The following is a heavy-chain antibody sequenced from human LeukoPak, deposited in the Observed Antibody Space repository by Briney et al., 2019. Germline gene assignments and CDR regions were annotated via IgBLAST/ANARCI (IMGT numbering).Heavy chain of an antibody. J-gene: IGHJ4*02. V-gene: IGHV3-30*04. CDR1: GFTFSSYA. CDR2: ISYDGSNK. CDR3: ARDHLGD. D-gene: IGHD1-26*01. Sequence: GRSLRLSCAASGFTFSSYAMHWICQAPGKGLEWVAVISYDGSNKYYADSVKGRFTISRDNSKNTLYLQMNSLRAEDTAVYYCARDHLGDWGQGTLVTVSS.